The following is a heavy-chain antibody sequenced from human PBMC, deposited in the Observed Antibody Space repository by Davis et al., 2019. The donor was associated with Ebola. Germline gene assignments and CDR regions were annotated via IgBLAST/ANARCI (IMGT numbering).Heavy chain of an antibody. Sequence: MPSETLSLTCTVSGDSISSGSYYWGWIRQPPGKGLEWIGTIYYSGSTNYNPSLKSRVTISVDTSKNQFSLKLSSVTAADTAVYYCARGQHDLLTGARYTMDGWGRGTTVIVSS. V-gene: IGHV4-39*07. CDR3: ARGQHDLLTGARYTMDG. CDR1: GDSISSGSYY. D-gene: IGHD3-9*01. J-gene: IGHJ6*02. CDR2: IYYSGST.